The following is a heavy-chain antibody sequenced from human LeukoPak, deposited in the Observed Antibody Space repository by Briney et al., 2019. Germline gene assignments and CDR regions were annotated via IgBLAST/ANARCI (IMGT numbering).Heavy chain of an antibody. CDR2: ISAYNGNT. J-gene: IGHJ6*02. Sequence: AASANVSRQASGCTLTRYGISWVRQAPGQGREWIGWISAYNGNTNYAHKLQGRVTMTTDTSTSTAYMELRSLRSDDTAVYYCARDRLYVATRSEGRYSSSSRYCYYGMDVWGQGTTVTVSS. CDR3: ARDRLYVATRSEGRYSSSSRYCYYGMDV. CDR1: GCTLTRYG. D-gene: IGHD6-6*01. V-gene: IGHV1-18*01.